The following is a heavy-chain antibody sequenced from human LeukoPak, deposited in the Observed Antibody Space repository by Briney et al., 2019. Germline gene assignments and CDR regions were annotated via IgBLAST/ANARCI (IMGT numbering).Heavy chain of an antibody. J-gene: IGHJ3*02. V-gene: IGHV4-34*12. CDR1: GESFSGYY. CDR3: ARAEGAGAFDI. Sequence: SETLSLTCAVYGESFSGYYWSWIRQPPGKGLEWIGDIIHSGSTNYNPSLKSRVTISVDTSKNQFSLKLSSVTAADTAVYYCARAEGAGAFDIWGQGTMVTVSS. CDR2: IIHSGST.